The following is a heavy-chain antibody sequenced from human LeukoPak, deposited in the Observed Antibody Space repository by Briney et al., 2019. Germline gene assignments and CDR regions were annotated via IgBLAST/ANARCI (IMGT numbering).Heavy chain of an antibody. CDR1: GGSISSSSYY. Sequence: SETLSLTCTVSGGSISSSSYYWGWIRQPPGKGLEWIGSIYYSGSTYYNPSLKSRVTISVDTSKNQFSLKLSSVTAADTAVYYWAKNVHSGNRGGGGFDYWGQGTLVTVSS. J-gene: IGHJ4*02. CDR3: AKNVHSGNRGGGGFDY. D-gene: IGHD5-12*01. V-gene: IGHV4-39*01. CDR2: IYYSGST.